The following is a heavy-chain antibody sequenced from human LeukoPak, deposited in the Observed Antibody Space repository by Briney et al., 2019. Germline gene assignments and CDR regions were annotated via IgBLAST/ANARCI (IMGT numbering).Heavy chain of an antibody. CDR1: GFTFSSYA. D-gene: IGHD4-23*01. CDR2: ISGSGGST. CDR3: VKGRAYGGEFYYFDS. J-gene: IGHJ4*02. Sequence: TGGSLRLSCAASGFTFSSYAMSWVRQAPGKGLEWVSAISGSGGSTYYADSVKGRFTISRDNSKNTLYLQMNSLRAEDTALYYCVKGRAYGGEFYYFDSWGQGTLVTVSS. V-gene: IGHV3-23*01.